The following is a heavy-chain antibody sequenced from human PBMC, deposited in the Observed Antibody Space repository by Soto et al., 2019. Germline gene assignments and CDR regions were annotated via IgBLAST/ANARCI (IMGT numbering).Heavy chain of an antibody. CDR3: ARRYGYSFDY. Sequence: PSETLSLTCAVSGGSISSGGYSWSWIRQPPGKGLEWIGYIYHSGSTYYNPSLKSRVTISVDRSKNQFSLKLISVTAADMAVYYCARRYGYSFDYWGQGTLVTVSS. D-gene: IGHD1-20*01. V-gene: IGHV4-30-2*01. J-gene: IGHJ4*02. CDR2: IYHSGST. CDR1: GGSISSGGYS.